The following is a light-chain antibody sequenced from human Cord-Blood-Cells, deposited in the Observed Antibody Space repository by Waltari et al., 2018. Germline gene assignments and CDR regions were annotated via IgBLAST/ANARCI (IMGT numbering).Light chain of an antibody. V-gene: IGLV2-14*01. Sequence: QSALTQPASVSGSPGQSITISCTGTSSDVGGYHYVSWYQQHPGKAPKLMIYDVSNRPSGVSNRFSGSKSGHTASLTISGLQAEDEADYYCSSYTSSSTVVFGGGTKLTVL. J-gene: IGLJ2*01. CDR3: SSYTSSSTVV. CDR2: DVS. CDR1: SSDVGGYHY.